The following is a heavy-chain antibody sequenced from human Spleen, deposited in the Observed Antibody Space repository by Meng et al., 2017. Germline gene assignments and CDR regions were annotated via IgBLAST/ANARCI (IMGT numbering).Heavy chain of an antibody. J-gene: IGHJ4*02. CDR1: GGSFRGSC. D-gene: IGHD4-23*01. CDR3: ARVFGDYGGPSGAYYFDY. Sequence: QVQLQESGPGLVKPSETLSLTCGVYGGSFRGSCWSWSRQPPGKGLEWIGEINHSGGTKYKPSLKSRVTISVDTSKNQFSLKLSSVTAADTAVYYCARVFGDYGGPSGAYYFDYWGQGTLVTVSS. CDR2: INHSGGT. V-gene: IGHV4-34*09.